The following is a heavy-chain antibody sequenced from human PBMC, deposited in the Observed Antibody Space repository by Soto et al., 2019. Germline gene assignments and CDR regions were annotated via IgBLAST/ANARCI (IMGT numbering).Heavy chain of an antibody. CDR2: INAGNGNT. J-gene: IGHJ4*02. CDR3: ARSIVVVTAIDY. CDR1: GYTFTSYA. V-gene: IGHV1-3*01. D-gene: IGHD2-21*02. Sequence: ASVKVSCKASGYTFTSYAMHWVLQAPGQRLEWMGWINAGNGNTKYSQKFQGRVTITRDTSASTAYMELSSLRSEDTAVYYCARSIVVVTAIDYWGKGTLVTVSS.